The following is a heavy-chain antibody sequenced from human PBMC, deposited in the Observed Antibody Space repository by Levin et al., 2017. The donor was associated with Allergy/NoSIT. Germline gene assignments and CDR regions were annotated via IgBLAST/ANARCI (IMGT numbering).Heavy chain of an antibody. J-gene: IGHJ4*02. V-gene: IGHV1-3*04. CDR1: GYTFNTYA. CDR2: INTYNGNT. D-gene: IGHD7-27*01. Sequence: GESLKISCQASGYTFNTYAIHWVRRAPGQRLEWMGWINTYNGNTKYSQNFQGRVTITRDTSATTAYMELSSLRSDDTTVYYCARGWGSGTASFDYWGQGTLVTVSS. CDR3: ARGWGSGTASFDY.